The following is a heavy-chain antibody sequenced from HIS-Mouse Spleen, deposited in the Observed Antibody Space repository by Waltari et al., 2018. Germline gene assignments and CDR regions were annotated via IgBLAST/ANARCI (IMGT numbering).Heavy chain of an antibody. V-gene: IGHV3-7*01. CDR3: AREIRAFDY. Sequence: EVQLVESGGGLVQPGGSLRLSCAASGFTFSSYWMSWVRQAPGKGLGWVANIKQEGSEKYYVDSVKGRFTISRANAKNSLYLQMNSLRAEDTAVYYCAREIRAFDYWGQGTLVTVSS. J-gene: IGHJ4*02. CDR1: GFTFSSYW. CDR2: IKQEGSEK.